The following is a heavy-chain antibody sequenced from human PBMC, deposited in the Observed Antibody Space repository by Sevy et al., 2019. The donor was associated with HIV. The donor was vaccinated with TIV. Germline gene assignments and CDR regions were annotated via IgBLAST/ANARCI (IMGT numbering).Heavy chain of an antibody. Sequence: GGSLRLSCEASGFIFDDYGMSWVRQAPGKGLVWVSRIDSDGSTTSNAESVKGRFTISRDNAKNTLYLQMNSLRAEDTALYYCARESRRDIYFYYYMDVWGKGTTVTVSS. CDR2: IDSDGSTT. CDR3: ARESRRDIYFYYYMDV. J-gene: IGHJ6*03. CDR1: GFIFDDYG. V-gene: IGHV3-20*04.